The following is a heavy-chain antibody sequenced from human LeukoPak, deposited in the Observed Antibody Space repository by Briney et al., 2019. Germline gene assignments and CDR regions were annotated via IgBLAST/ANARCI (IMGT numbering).Heavy chain of an antibody. D-gene: IGHD1-14*01. CDR2: INQGGSDK. V-gene: IGHV3-7*01. Sequence: GGSLRLSCAASGFTFSCHWMSWVRQAPGKGLEWVANINQGGSDKYYVDSVKGRFTISRDNANNLLYLQMNSLRGEDTAVYSCTRDRSRAEDDWGQGTLVTVSS. CDR3: TRDRSRAEDD. CDR1: GFTFSCHW. J-gene: IGHJ4*02.